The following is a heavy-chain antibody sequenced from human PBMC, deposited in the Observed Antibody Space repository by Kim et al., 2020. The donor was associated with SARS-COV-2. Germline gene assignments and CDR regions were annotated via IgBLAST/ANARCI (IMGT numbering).Heavy chain of an antibody. V-gene: IGHV3-48*03. Sequence: GGSLRLSCAASGFTFSSYEMNWVRQAPGKGLEWVSYISSSGSTIYYADSVKGRFTISRDNAKNSLYLQMNSLRAEDTAVYYCAREGGLGDGYNYNWFDPWAREPWSPSPQ. CDR1: GFTFSSYE. CDR3: AREGGLGDGYNYNWFDP. CDR2: ISSSGSTI. D-gene: IGHD5-12*01. J-gene: IGHJ5*02.